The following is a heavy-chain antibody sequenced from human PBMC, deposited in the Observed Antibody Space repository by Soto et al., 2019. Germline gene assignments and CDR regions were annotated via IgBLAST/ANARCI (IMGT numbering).Heavy chain of an antibody. Sequence: GGSLRLSCAASGFTFSSYSMNWVRQAPGKGLEWVSSISSSSSYIYYADSVKGRFTISRDNAKNSLYLQMNSLRAEDTAVYYCARSGCSGGSRYYYYYYYMDVWGKGTTVTVSS. V-gene: IGHV3-21*01. J-gene: IGHJ6*03. CDR2: ISSSSSYI. CDR3: ARSGCSGGSRYYYYYYYMDV. D-gene: IGHD2-15*01. CDR1: GFTFSSYS.